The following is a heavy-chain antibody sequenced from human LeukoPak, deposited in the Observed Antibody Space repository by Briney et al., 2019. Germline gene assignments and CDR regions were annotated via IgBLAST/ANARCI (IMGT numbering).Heavy chain of an antibody. CDR1: GGSINGYY. CDR3: ARRRLGDAFDV. D-gene: IGHD3-16*01. V-gene: IGHV4-59*08. CDR2: IYYSGST. Sequence: SETLSLTCTDSGGSINGYYWTWIRQPPGKGLEWIGYIYYSGSTNYNPSLKSRVTLSVHTSKNQFSLRLSSVTAADTAMYYCARRRLGDAFDVWGQGTMVAVSS. J-gene: IGHJ3*01.